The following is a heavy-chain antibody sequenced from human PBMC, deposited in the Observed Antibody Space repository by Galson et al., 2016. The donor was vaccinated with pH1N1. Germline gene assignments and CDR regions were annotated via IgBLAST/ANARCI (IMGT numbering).Heavy chain of an antibody. CDR3: ARQNDYGDYRGDAFDI. V-gene: IGHV5-51*01. CDR2: IWLGGSLI. Sequence: QSGAEVKKPGESLKISCKGSGYKFASSWIVWVRQMPGKGLEWMGIIWLGGSLIRYKPSFQGQVTISADKSINIVYLEWSSLKASDTATYYFARQNDYGDYRGDAFDIWGQGTLVTVSS. D-gene: IGHD4-17*01. J-gene: IGHJ3*02. CDR1: GYKFASSW.